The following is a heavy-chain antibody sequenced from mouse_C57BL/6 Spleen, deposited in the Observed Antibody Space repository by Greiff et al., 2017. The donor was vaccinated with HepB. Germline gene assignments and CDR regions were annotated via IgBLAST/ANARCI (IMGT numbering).Heavy chain of an antibody. CDR2: INPNNGGT. J-gene: IGHJ2*01. V-gene: IGHV1-26*01. D-gene: IGHD5-1*01. Sequence: EVQLQQSGPELVKPGASVKISCKASGYTFTDYYMNWVKQSHGKSLEWIGDINPNNGGTSYNQKFKGKATLTVDKSSSTAYMELRSLTSEDSAVYYCTTSNYVDYWGQGTTLTGSS. CDR1: GYTFTDYY. CDR3: TTSNYVDY.